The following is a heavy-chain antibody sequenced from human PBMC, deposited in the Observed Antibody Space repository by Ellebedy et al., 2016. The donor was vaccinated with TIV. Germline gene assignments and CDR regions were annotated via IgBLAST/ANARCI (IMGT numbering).Heavy chain of an antibody. CDR2: ISGSGGST. D-gene: IGHD2-2*01. CDR3: AKRGDIVVVPAATTFDY. CDR1: GFTFSSYA. J-gene: IGHJ4*02. V-gene: IGHV3-23*01. Sequence: GGSLRLXXAASGFTFSSYAMSWVRQAPGKGLEWVSAISGSGGSTYYADSVKGRFTISRDNSKNTLYLQMNSLRAEDTAVYYCAKRGDIVVVPAATTFDYWGQGTLVTVSS.